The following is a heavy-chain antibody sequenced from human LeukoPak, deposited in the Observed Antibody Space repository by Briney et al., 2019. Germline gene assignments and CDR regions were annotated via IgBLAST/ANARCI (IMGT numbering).Heavy chain of an antibody. J-gene: IGHJ4*02. V-gene: IGHV5-51*01. Sequence: GESLKISCKGSGYSFTNYWIGWVRQMPGKGLEWMGIISPGDSDTRYSPSFQGRVTISADKSISTAYLQWSSLKASDTAMYYCARQPSIAPRPYYFDYWGQGTLVTVSS. CDR1: GYSFTNYW. CDR2: ISPGDSDT. D-gene: IGHD6-6*01. CDR3: ARQPSIAPRPYYFDY.